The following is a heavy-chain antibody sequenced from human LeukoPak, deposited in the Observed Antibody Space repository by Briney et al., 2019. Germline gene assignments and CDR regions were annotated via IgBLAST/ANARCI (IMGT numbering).Heavy chain of an antibody. J-gene: IGHJ4*02. CDR3: ARQSEMVRGVIPNKSFDY. V-gene: IGHV5-51*01. CDR1: GYSFTSYW. Sequence: GESLKISCKGSGYSFTSYWIGWVRQMPGKGLEWIGIIYPGDSDTRYSPSFQGQVTISADKSISTAYLQWSSLKASDTAMYYCARQSEMVRGVIPNKSFDYWGQGTLVTVSS. CDR2: IYPGDSDT. D-gene: IGHD3-10*01.